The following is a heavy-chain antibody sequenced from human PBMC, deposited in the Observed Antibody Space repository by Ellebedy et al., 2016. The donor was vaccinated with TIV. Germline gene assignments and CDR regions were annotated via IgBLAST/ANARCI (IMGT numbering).Heavy chain of an antibody. D-gene: IGHD2-2*01. V-gene: IGHV3-21*01. CDR2: ISGGGGYI. Sequence: GESLKISCAASGFSFRSYWMSWLRQAPAKGLEWVSSISGGGGYIYYADSVKGRFTISRDNARNSLYLQMNSLTAEDTALYYCARTGGVPAAMGNWFDRWGQGTLVTVSS. CDR3: ARTGGVPAAMGNWFDR. J-gene: IGHJ5*02. CDR1: GFSFRSYW.